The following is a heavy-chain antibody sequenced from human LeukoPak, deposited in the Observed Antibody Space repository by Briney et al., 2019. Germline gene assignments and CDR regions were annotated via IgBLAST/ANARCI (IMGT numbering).Heavy chain of an antibody. CDR2: IYYSVGT. Sequence: PETLSLTCTVSVGSISSDYTSWIWQPPRKGLAWIGYIYYSVGTNYNPPPTSRVTISEDTSKNHISLKLSSVPAADTAVYYCARSPYYYDSSGYQYWGQGTLVTVSS. CDR1: VGSISSDY. CDR3: ARSPYYYDSSGYQY. J-gene: IGHJ4*02. D-gene: IGHD3-22*01. V-gene: IGHV4-59*01.